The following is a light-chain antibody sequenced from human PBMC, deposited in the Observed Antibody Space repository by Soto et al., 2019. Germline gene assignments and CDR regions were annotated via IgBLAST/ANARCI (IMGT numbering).Light chain of an antibody. Sequence: DIQMTQSPSTLSASVGDRVTITCRASQSISNWLAWYQQKPGKAPKLLIYKASSLESGVPSRFIGSGSGTEFTLTISSLQPDDFATYYCQQYNSYPWTFGQGTKVEIK. CDR3: QQYNSYPWT. V-gene: IGKV1-5*03. J-gene: IGKJ1*01. CDR2: KAS. CDR1: QSISNW.